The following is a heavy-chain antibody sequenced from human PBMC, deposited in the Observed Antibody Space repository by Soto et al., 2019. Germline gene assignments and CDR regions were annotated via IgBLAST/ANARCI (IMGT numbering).Heavy chain of an antibody. CDR1: GYTFTSYG. CDR2: ISANNGNT. V-gene: IGHV1-18*01. D-gene: IGHD2-15*01. Sequence: QVQLVQSGAAVKKPGASVKVSCKASGYTFTSYGISWVRQAPGQGLEGMGWISANNGNTKYAQNFQGRVTMTTDTSTSTAYMELRSLRSDDTAVYYCARAYSPGLFDPWGQGTLVTVSS. J-gene: IGHJ5*02. CDR3: ARAYSPGLFDP.